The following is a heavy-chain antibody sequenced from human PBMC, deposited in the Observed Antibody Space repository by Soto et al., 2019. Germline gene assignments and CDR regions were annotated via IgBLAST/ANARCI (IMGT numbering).Heavy chain of an antibody. Sequence: GGSLRLSCAASGFTFSSNAMSWVRQAPGKGLEWVSVITNTGGDTLHADSVKGRFTISRDNSKNSLYLQMNSLRAEDTAIYYCARASGESYPGSRVFDSWGQGTRVTVSS. D-gene: IGHD3-10*01. CDR1: GFTFSSNA. CDR2: ITNTGGDT. J-gene: IGHJ4*02. V-gene: IGHV3-23*01. CDR3: ARASGESYPGSRVFDS.